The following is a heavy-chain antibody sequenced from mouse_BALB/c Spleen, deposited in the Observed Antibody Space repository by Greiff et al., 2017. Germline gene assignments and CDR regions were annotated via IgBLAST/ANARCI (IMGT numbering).Heavy chain of an antibody. Sequence: VQLKESGPGLVKPSQSLSLTCTVTGYSITSDYAWNWIRQFPGNKLEWMGYISYSGSTSYNPSLKSRISITRDTSKNQFFLQLNSVTTEDTATYYCARSIDYAMDYWGQGTSVTVSS. CDR3: ARSIDYAMDY. D-gene: IGHD2-3*01. V-gene: IGHV3-2*02. CDR1: GYSITSDYA. J-gene: IGHJ4*01. CDR2: ISYSGST.